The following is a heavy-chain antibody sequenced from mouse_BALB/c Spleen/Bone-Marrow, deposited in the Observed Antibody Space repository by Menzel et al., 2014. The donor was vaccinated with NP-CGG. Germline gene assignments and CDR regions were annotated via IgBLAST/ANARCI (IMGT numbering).Heavy chain of an antibody. CDR2: FYPGNGNI. J-gene: IGHJ2*01. D-gene: IGHD1-1*01. CDR3: ARHFYGTSYFDY. Sequence: VQRVESGAELVKPGASVKLSCKASGYTFTDYIIHWVKQRSGQGLEWIGWFYPGNGNIKFSEKFNDKATLTANKSSSTIYMELSRLTSEESGVYFCARHFYGTSYFDYWGQGTTLTVSS. V-gene: IGHV1-62-2*01. CDR1: GYTFTDYI.